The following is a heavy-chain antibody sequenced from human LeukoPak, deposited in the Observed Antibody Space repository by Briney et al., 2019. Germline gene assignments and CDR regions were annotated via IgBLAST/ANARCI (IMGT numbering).Heavy chain of an antibody. Sequence: GASLRISCKGSGYRFTSYWISWGRPLPGKGLEWMGRIDPSDSYTNYSPSFQGHVTISADKSISTAYLQWSSLKASDTAMYYCARSRLLWFGEAIGFDYWGQGTLVTVSS. V-gene: IGHV5-10-1*01. CDR3: ARSRLLWFGEAIGFDY. CDR2: IDPSDSYT. D-gene: IGHD3-10*01. J-gene: IGHJ4*02. CDR1: GYRFTSYW.